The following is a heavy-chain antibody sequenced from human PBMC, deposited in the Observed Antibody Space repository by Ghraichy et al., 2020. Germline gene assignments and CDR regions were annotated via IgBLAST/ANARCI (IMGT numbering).Heavy chain of an antibody. V-gene: IGHV3-21*01. Sequence: GESLNISCVVSGFTFISYDMNWVRQAPGKGLEWVSYISSSSYIYYADSVEGRFTISRDNDKNSLFLQMNSLRAEDTAVYYCARDPGYCSGGRCFGDAFDIWGQGTMVTVSS. CDR1: GFTFISYD. J-gene: IGHJ3*02. CDR3: ARDPGYCSGGRCFGDAFDI. D-gene: IGHD2-15*01. CDR2: ISSSSYI.